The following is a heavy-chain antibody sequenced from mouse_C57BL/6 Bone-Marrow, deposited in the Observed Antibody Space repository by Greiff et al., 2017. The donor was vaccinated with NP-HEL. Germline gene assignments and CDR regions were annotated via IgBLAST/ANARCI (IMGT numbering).Heavy chain of an antibody. Sequence: VQLKESGPGLVKPSQSLSLTCSVTGYSITSGYYWNWIRQFPGNKLEWRGNISYDGSNNYNPSLKNRITITRDTSKNQFFLKLNSVTTEDTATCYCANLYYGPFDYWGQGTTLTVSS. CDR1: GYSITSGYY. J-gene: IGHJ2*01. CDR3: ANLYYGPFDY. D-gene: IGHD2-1*01. V-gene: IGHV3-6*01. CDR2: ISYDGSN.